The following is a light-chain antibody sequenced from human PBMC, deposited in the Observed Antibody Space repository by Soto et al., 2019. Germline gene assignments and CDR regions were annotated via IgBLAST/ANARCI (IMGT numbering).Light chain of an antibody. CDR2: KAS. V-gene: IGKV1-5*03. CDR1: QTISSW. CDR3: QHYNSYSWT. Sequence: DLQMTQSPSTLSGSVGDRVTITCRASQTISSWLAWYQQKPGKAPKLLIYKASTLKSGVPSRFSGSGSGTEFTLTISSLQPDEFATYYCQHYNSYSWTFGQGTKV. J-gene: IGKJ1*01.